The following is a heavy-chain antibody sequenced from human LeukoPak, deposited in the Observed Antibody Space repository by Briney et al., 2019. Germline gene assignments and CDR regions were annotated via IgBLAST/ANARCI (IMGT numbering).Heavy chain of an antibody. J-gene: IGHJ4*02. CDR1: GFTFRSYR. V-gene: IGHV3-7*05. CDR3: VTGVYYFDY. CDR2: IDQNGSEK. D-gene: IGHD3-10*01. Sequence: GGSLGLSCAASGFTFRSYRMNWVRQAPGKGLEWVANIDQNGSEKYFVDSVKGRFTISRDNAKNSLYLQMNSLRAEDTAVYYCVTGVYYFDYWGQGTLVTVSS.